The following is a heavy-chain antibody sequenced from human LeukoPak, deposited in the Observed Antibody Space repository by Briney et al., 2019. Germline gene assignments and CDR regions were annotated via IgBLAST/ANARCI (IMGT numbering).Heavy chain of an antibody. V-gene: IGHV1-46*01. CDR3: ARGDVLDNNVYNWFDP. CDR2: INPSGGST. Sequence: GGSVKVSCKASGYTFTSYYMHWVRQAPGQGLEWMGIINPSGGSTSYAQKFQGRVTMTRDTSTSTVYMELSSLRSEDTALYYCARGDVLDNNVYNWFDPWGQGTLVIVSS. J-gene: IGHJ5*02. D-gene: IGHD5/OR15-5a*01. CDR1: GYTFTSYY.